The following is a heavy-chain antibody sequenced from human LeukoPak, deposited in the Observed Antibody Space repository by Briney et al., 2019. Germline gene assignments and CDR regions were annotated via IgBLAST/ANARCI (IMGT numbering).Heavy chain of an antibody. Sequence: GGSLRLSCAASGYTFSRYAMHWVRQAPGKGLEWVAVISYDRSNKYYADSLKGRITISRDNSKNTLHLQMNSLRAEDTAVYYCARDSGVTAVAGHFDYWGQGTLVTVSS. V-gene: IGHV3-30*04. CDR1: GYTFSRYA. J-gene: IGHJ4*02. D-gene: IGHD6-19*01. CDR2: ISYDRSNK. CDR3: ARDSGVTAVAGHFDY.